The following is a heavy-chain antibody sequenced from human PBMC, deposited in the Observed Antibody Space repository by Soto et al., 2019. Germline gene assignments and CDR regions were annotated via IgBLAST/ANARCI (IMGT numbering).Heavy chain of an antibody. CDR2: IIPIFGTA. Sequence: QVQLVQSGAEVKKPGSSVKVSCKASGGTFSSYAISWVRQAPGQGLEWMGGIIPIFGTANYAQRFQGRVTITADESTSTAHMELSSLRSEDTAVSYCARGGRGLQLKNWFDPWGQGTLVTVSS. J-gene: IGHJ5*02. CDR3: ARGGRGLQLKNWFDP. D-gene: IGHD5-12*01. CDR1: GGTFSSYA. V-gene: IGHV1-69*01.